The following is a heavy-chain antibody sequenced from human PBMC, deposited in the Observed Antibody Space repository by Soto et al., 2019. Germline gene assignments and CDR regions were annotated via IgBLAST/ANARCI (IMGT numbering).Heavy chain of an antibody. CDR2: ISGSGSST. Sequence: PGGSLRLSCAASGFTFSSYAMSWVRQAPGKGLEWVSAISGSGSSTYYADSVKGRFTISRDNSKNTLYLQMNSLRAEDTAVYYCAKPGGSGSYRYYYYGMDVWGQGTTVTVSS. J-gene: IGHJ6*02. CDR3: AKPGGSGSYRYYYYGMDV. D-gene: IGHD3-10*01. V-gene: IGHV3-23*01. CDR1: GFTFSSYA.